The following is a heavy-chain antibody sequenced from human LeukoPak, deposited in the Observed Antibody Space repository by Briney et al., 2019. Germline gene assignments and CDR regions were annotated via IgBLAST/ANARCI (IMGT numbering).Heavy chain of an antibody. D-gene: IGHD3-3*01. CDR2: IYPGDSDT. CDR1: GYSFTSYW. J-gene: IGHJ6*02. V-gene: IGHV5-51*01. CDR3: ARLGPKTRFGVVIMLDYYYYGMDV. Sequence: GESLKISCKGSGYSFTSYWIGWVRQMPGKGLEWMGIIYPGDSDTRYSPSFQGQVTISADKSISTAYLQWSSLKASDTAMYYCARLGPKTRFGVVIMLDYYYYGMDVWGQGTTVTVSS.